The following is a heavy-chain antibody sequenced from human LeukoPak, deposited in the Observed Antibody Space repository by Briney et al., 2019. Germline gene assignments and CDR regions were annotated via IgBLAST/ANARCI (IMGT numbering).Heavy chain of an antibody. J-gene: IGHJ6*02. CDR1: GYTLTRLY. V-gene: IGHV1-46*01. CDR3: ARGVDYPGSGSYRYYYEMDV. CDR2: INPISGST. D-gene: IGHD3-10*01. Sequence: ASVKVSCKASGYTLTRLYMHWVQQARGQGLEWMGVINPISGSTIHAQKFQGRVTMTTDTSTSIVYMELSSLRSEDTAVYYCARGVDYPGSGSYRYYYEMDVWGQGTTVTVSS.